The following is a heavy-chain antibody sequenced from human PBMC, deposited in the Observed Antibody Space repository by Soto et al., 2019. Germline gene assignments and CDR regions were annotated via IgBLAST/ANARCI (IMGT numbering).Heavy chain of an antibody. CDR1: GFTFGDYA. J-gene: IGHJ3*02. CDR2: IRSKAYGGTT. Sequence: PGGSLRLSCTASGFTFGDYAMSWFRQAPGKGLEWVGFIRSKAYGGTTEYAASVKGRFTISRDDSKSIAYLQMNSLKTEDTAVYYCTRDRGRYSRRRHVSGAFDISGQVTTLTVSS. D-gene: IGHD6-13*01. V-gene: IGHV3-49*03. CDR3: TRDRGRYSRRRHVSGAFDI.